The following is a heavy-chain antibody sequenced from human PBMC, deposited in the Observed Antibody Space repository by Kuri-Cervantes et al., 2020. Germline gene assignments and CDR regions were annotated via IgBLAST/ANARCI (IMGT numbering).Heavy chain of an antibody. CDR3: ARERRDCSSTSCPQIPAYYYYYYGMDV. CDR1: GFTFSSYG. V-gene: IGHV3-30*03. Sequence: LSLTCAASGFTFSSYGMHWVRQAPGKGLEWVAVISYDGSNKYYADSVKGRFTISRDNSKNTLYLQMNSLRAEDTAVYYCARERRDCSSTSCPQIPAYYYYYYGMDVWGQGTTVTVSS. D-gene: IGHD2-2*01. CDR2: ISYDGSNK. J-gene: IGHJ6*02.